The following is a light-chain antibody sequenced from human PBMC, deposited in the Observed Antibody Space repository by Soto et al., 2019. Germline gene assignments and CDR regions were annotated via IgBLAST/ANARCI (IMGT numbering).Light chain of an antibody. CDR3: QQLNSYPPR. Sequence: DIQLTQSPSFLSASVGDRVTITCRASQGISSYLAWYQQKPGKAPKLLIYAASTLQSGVPSRFSGSGSGTEFTLTISSLQPEDFATYYCQQLNSYPPRVGPGTKVDIK. V-gene: IGKV1-9*01. CDR1: QGISSY. J-gene: IGKJ3*01. CDR2: AAS.